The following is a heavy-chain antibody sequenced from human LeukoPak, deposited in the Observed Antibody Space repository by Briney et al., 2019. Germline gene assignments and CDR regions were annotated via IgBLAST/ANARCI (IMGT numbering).Heavy chain of an antibody. CDR1: GFTVSSNY. V-gene: IGHV3-53*01. CDR3: ARGDYYDSSDYFDY. J-gene: IGHJ4*02. Sequence: GGSLRLSCAASGFTVSSNYMSWVRQAPGKGLEWVSVIYSGGSTYYADSVKGRFTISRDNSKNTLYLQMNSLRAEDTAVYYCARGDYYDSSDYFDYWGQGTLVTVSS. CDR2: IYSGGST. D-gene: IGHD3-22*01.